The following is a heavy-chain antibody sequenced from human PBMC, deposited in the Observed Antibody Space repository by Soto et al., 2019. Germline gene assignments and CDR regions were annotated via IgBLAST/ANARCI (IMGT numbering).Heavy chain of an antibody. CDR1: GYSFATYW. J-gene: IGHJ6*02. CDR2: IYPGDSDT. CDR3: ARQRGMDV. Sequence: PGESLKISCKASGYSFATYWIGWVRQMPGKGLEWMGIIYPGDSDTRYSPSFQGQVTISADKSINTAYLQWSSLKASDTAMYHCARQRGMDVWGQGTTVTVSS. V-gene: IGHV5-51*01.